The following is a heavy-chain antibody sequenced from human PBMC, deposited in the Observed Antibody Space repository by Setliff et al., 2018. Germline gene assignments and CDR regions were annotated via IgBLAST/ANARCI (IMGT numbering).Heavy chain of an antibody. CDR3: ARDKDPWRWFGESSLGY. Sequence: ASVKVSCKASGGTFSSYAISWVRQAPGQGLEWMGGIIPIFGTANYAQKFQGRVTITADESTSTAYMELSRLRSDDTAVYYCARDKDPWRWFGESSLGYWGQGTLVTVSS. J-gene: IGHJ4*02. V-gene: IGHV1-69*13. D-gene: IGHD3-10*01. CDR1: GGTFSSYA. CDR2: IIPIFGTA.